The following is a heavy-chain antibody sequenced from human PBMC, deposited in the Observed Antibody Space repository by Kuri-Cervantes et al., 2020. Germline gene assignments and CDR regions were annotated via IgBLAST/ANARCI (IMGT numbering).Heavy chain of an antibody. CDR1: GFTFSSYA. V-gene: IGHV3-30-3*01. J-gene: IGHJ6*03. CDR2: ISYDGSNK. CDR3: ARVKSHGDYYYYYYMDV. D-gene: IGHD4-17*01. Sequence: GESLKISCAASGFTFSSYAMHWVRQAPGKGLEWVAVISYDGSNKYYADSVKGRFTISRDNSKNTLYLQVNSLRAEDTAVYYCARVKSHGDYYYYYYMDVWGKGTTVTVSS.